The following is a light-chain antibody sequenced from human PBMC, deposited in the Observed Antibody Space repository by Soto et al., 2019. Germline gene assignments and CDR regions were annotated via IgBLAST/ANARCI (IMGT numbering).Light chain of an antibody. CDR3: QQRSNWPIT. CDR2: DAS. CDR1: QSVSSY. Sequence: NVLTKSPATVSLSPGERATLSCRASQSVSSYFAWYQQKPGQAPRLLIYDASNRATGIPARFSGSGSGTDFTLTISSLEPEDFAVYYCQQRSNWPITFGQGTRLEI. V-gene: IGKV3-11*01. J-gene: IGKJ5*01.